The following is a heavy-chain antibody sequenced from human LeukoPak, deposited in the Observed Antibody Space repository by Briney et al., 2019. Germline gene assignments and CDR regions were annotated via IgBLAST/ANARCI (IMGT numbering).Heavy chain of an antibody. CDR1: GFTFDDYG. CDR3: ARVDPYDFFLGY. Sequence: PGGSLRLSCAASGFTFDDYGMSWVRQAPGKGLEWVSGINWNGGSTGYADSVKGRCTISRDNSKNTLYLQMNSLRAEDTAVYYCARVDPYDFFLGYWGQGTLVTVSS. J-gene: IGHJ4*02. V-gene: IGHV3-20*04. D-gene: IGHD3-3*01. CDR2: INWNGGST.